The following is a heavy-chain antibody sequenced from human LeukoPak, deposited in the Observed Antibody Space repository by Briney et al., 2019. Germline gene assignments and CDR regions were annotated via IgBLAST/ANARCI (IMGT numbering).Heavy chain of an antibody. V-gene: IGHV4-59*01. CDR2: MYYSGST. Sequence: SETLSLTCTVSGGSISSYYWSWIRQPPGKGLEWMWYMYYSGSTNYNPSLKSRVTISVDTPKNQSSLKLSSVTAADTAVYYCARGGLSYYYMDVWGKGTTVTVSS. CDR1: GGSISSYY. J-gene: IGHJ6*03. CDR3: ARGGLSYYYMDV.